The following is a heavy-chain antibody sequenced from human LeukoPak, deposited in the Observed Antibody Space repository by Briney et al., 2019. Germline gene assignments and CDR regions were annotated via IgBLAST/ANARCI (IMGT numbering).Heavy chain of an antibody. Sequence: GGSLRLSCAASGFTFSSYAMSWVRQAPGKGLEWVSAISGSGGSTYYADSVKGRFTISRDNSKNTLYLQMNSLRAEDTAVYYCAKAGLRYFGRRYYFDYWGQGTLVTVSS. D-gene: IGHD3-9*01. CDR1: GFTFSSYA. V-gene: IGHV3-23*01. CDR2: ISGSGGST. J-gene: IGHJ4*02. CDR3: AKAGLRYFGRRYYFDY.